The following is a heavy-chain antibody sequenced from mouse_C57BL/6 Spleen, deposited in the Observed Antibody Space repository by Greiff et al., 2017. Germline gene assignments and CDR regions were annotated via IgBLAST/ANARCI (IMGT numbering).Heavy chain of an antibody. CDR2: ISSGSSTI. D-gene: IGHD1-1*01. J-gene: IGHJ4*01. CDR1: GFTFSDYG. V-gene: IGHV5-17*01. Sequence: EVKLVESGGGLVKPGGSLKLSCAASGFTFSDYGMHWVRQAPEKGLEWVAYISSGSSTIYYADTVKGRFTISRDNAKNTLFLQMTSLRSEDTAMYYCSRGGYYVRDYAMDYWGQGTSVPVSS. CDR3: SRGGYYVRDYAMDY.